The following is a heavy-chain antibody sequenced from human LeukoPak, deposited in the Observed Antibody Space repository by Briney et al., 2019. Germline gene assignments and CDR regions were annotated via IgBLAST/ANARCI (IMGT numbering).Heavy chain of an antibody. CDR1: GFTVSSNS. J-gene: IGHJ4*02. CDR3: ARDQNMGWLQFPYYFDY. V-gene: IGHV3-48*04. D-gene: IGHD5-24*01. CDR2: ISSSGSTI. Sequence: GGSLRLSCTVSGFTVSSNSMSWVRQAPGKGLEWVSYISSSGSTIYYAGSVKGRFTISRDNAKSSLYLQMNSLRAEDTAVYYCARDQNMGWLQFPYYFDYWGQGTLVTVSS.